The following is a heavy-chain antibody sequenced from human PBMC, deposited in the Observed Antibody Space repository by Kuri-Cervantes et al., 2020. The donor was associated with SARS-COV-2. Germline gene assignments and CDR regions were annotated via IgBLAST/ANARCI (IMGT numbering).Heavy chain of an antibody. V-gene: IGHV4-38-2*01. Sequence: SQTLSLTCAVSGYSISGGYYWGWVRQPPGKRLEWIGSIYHTGSTNYNPSLKSRVTISVDTSKNSFSLRLNSVTAADTAVYYCGRVSWLQLWRRYSDSWGQGTLVTVS. CDR1: GYSISGGYY. CDR3: GRVSWLQLWRRYSDS. D-gene: IGHD5-24*01. CDR2: IYHTGST. J-gene: IGHJ4*02.